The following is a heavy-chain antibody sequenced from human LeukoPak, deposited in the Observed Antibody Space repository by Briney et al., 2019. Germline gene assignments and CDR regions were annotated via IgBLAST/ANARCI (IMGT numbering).Heavy chain of an antibody. CDR2: ISAYNGNT. V-gene: IGHV1-18*01. D-gene: IGHD3-22*01. CDR3: ARDNLTPNYYDSSGYYWWRKTDYYYYYMDV. Sequence: ASVKVSCKASGYTFTNYVISWVRQAPGQGLEWMGWISAYNGNTNYAQKFQGRVTMTTDTSTSTAYMELRSLRSDDTAVYYCARDNLTPNYYDSSGYYWWRKTDYYYYYMDVWGKGTTVTVSS. CDR1: GYTFTNYV. J-gene: IGHJ6*03.